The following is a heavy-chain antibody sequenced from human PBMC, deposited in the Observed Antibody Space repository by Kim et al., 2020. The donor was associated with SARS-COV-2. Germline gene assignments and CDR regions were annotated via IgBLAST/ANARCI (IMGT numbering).Heavy chain of an antibody. CDR3: ARDARYFDWDGMDV. CDR2: ISYDGSNK. J-gene: IGHJ6*02. Sequence: WGSLRLSCAASGFTFSSYGMHWVRQAPGKGLEWVAVISYDGSNKYYADSVKGRFTISRDNSKNTLYLQMNSLRAEDTAVYYCARDARYFDWDGMDVWGQG. V-gene: IGHV3-33*05. CDR1: GFTFSSYG. D-gene: IGHD3-9*01.